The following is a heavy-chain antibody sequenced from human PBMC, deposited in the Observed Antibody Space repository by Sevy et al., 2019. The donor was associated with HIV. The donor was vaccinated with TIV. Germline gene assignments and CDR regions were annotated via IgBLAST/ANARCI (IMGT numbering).Heavy chain of an antibody. CDR3: ARDGGLGYCTGGSCNRYYYYYGLDV. CDR1: VFTLNSYW. Sequence: GGSLRLSCAASVFTLNSYWMSWVRQAPGKGLEWVANIKQDGSVKYYVDSVKGRFTISRDNARNLVYLQMSSLTAEDTAVYYCARDGGLGYCTGGSCNRYYYYYGLDVWGQGTTVTVSS. J-gene: IGHJ6*02. V-gene: IGHV3-7*01. CDR2: IKQDGSVK. D-gene: IGHD2-15*01.